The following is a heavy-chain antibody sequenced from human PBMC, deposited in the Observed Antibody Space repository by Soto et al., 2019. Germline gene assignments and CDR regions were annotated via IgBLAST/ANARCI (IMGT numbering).Heavy chain of an antibody. J-gene: IGHJ4*02. Sequence: GGSLRLSCAAAGFSVSTSHISWVRQAPGKGLEWVSVIYSGGATHYAVSVKGRFTISRDNSKNTLYLQMNSLRAEDTAVYYCARSPSHYNYFDDWGQGTLVTVSS. CDR1: GFSVSTSH. CDR3: ARSPSHYNYFDD. D-gene: IGHD1-26*01. V-gene: IGHV3-53*01. CDR2: IYSGGAT.